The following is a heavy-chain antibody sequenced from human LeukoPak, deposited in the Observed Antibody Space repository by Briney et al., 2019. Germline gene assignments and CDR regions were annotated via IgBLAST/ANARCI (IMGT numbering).Heavy chain of an antibody. CDR3: ARSAYGDPFDY. Sequence: GGSLRLTCAAPGFTFSSYAMHWVRQAPGKGLEYVSAISSNRGSTYYANSVKGRFTISRDNSKNTLYLQMGSLRAEDMAVYYCARSAYGDPFDYWGQGTLVTVSS. CDR1: GFTFSSYA. V-gene: IGHV3-64*01. CDR2: ISSNRGST. D-gene: IGHD4-17*01. J-gene: IGHJ4*02.